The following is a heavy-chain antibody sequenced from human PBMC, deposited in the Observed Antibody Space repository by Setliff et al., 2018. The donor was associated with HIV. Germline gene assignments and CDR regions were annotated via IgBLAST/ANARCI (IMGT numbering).Heavy chain of an antibody. CDR3: ARKGYFDF. Sequence: GASVKVSCKASGYTFTSYTLHWVRQAPGQRLEWMGWINAGNGNTKFSQKFQDRVTFSRDISSGTAYMGLSSLRSEDTAVYYCARKGYFDFWGQGTLVTVSS. J-gene: IGHJ4*02. V-gene: IGHV1-3*01. CDR2: INAGNGNT. CDR1: GYTFTSYT.